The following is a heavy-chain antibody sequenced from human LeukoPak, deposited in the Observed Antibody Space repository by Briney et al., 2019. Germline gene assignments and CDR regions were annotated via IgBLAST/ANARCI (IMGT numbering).Heavy chain of an antibody. CDR2: INPIGGST. D-gene: IGHD3-22*01. Sequence: GASVKVSCKASGYTFTSYYMHWVRQAPGQGLEWMGIINPIGGSTSYAHKFQGRVTMTRDTSTSTVYMELSNLTSEDPAVYYWPTDAYYYDSSGYYYDAFDIWGQGTMVTVSS. CDR3: PTDAYYYDSSGYYYDAFDI. V-gene: IGHV1-46*03. CDR1: GYTFTSYY. J-gene: IGHJ3*02.